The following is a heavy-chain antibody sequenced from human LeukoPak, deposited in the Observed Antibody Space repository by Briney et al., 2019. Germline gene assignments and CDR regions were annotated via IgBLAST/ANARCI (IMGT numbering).Heavy chain of an antibody. CDR2: TFNTGIT. V-gene: IGHV4-59*01. Sequence: PSETLSLACTVSGGSISSYYWSWIRQPPGKGLEWIGYTFNTGITSYNPSLNSRVIISVDTSKNQFSLKIYSVTAADTAVYYCARNFPGRTEDVWGKGTTVTVSS. J-gene: IGHJ6*04. CDR1: GGSISSYY. CDR3: ARNFPGRTEDV.